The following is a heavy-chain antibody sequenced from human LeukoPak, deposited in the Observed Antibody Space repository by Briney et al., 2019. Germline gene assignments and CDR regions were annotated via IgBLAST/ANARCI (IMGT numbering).Heavy chain of an antibody. CDR3: ARSSRYGDYSDY. CDR1: GFTFPSYVM. CDR2: IYHSGST. Sequence: PGGSLRLSCAASGFTFPSYVMSWVRQPPGKGLEWIGEIYHSGSTNYNPSLKSRVTISIDKSKNQFSLKLSSVTAADTAVYYCARSSRYGDYSDYWGQGTLVTVSS. J-gene: IGHJ4*02. V-gene: IGHV4-4*02. D-gene: IGHD4-17*01.